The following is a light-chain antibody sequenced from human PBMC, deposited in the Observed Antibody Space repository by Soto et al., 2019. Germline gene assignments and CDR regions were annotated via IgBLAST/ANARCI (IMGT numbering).Light chain of an antibody. CDR3: QQSYSTPLT. CDR1: QSISNW. V-gene: IGKV1-5*01. J-gene: IGKJ4*01. CDR2: DAS. Sequence: DIQMTQSPSTLPASVGDRVTSTCRASQSISNWLAWYQQKPGKAPKLLIYDASSLESGVPSRFSGSGSGTEFTLTISSLQPDDFATYYCQQSYSTPLTFGGGTKVDIK.